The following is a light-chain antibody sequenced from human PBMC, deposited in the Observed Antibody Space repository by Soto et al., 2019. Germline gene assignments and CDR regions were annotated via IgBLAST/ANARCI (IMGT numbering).Light chain of an antibody. J-gene: IGLJ1*01. CDR2: NNN. Sequence: QSVLTQPPSVSGAPGQRVTISCTGSSSNIGAGYDVHWYQQLPGTAPKVLIYNNNNRPSGVPDRFSGSKSGTSASLAITGHQAEDEADYYCQSYDSSLNGSYVFGTGTQLTVL. V-gene: IGLV1-40*01. CDR3: QSYDSSLNGSYV. CDR1: SSNIGAGYD.